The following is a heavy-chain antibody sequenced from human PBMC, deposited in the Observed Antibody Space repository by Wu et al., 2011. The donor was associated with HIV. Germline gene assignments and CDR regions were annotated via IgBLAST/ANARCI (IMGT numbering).Heavy chain of an antibody. V-gene: IGHV1-69*06. J-gene: IGHJ6*02. CDR1: GYTFTNYD. D-gene: IGHD2-2*01. Sequence: QVQLVQSGAEVKKPGASVKVSCKASGYTFTNYDINWVRQATGQGLEWMGGILPMFGSTNYARKFQGRVTITADKSATTVYLEVSSLRSEDTAIYYCARERLVVITAMGDRFHFYGMDVWGQGTTVTVSS. CDR2: ILPMFGST. CDR3: ARERLVVITAMGDRFHFYGMDV.